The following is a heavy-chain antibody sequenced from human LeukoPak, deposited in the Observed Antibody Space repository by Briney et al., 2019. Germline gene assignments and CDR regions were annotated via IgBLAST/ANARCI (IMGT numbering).Heavy chain of an antibody. D-gene: IGHD6-13*01. Sequence: GRPLRLSCAASGFTFSSYGVHWVRQAPGKGLEWVAVISYDGSNKYYADSVKGRFTISRDNSKNTLYLQMNSLRAEDTAVYYCAKDRSWAGDYWGQGTLVTVSS. CDR2: ISYDGSNK. V-gene: IGHV3-30*18. J-gene: IGHJ4*02. CDR1: GFTFSSYG. CDR3: AKDRSWAGDY.